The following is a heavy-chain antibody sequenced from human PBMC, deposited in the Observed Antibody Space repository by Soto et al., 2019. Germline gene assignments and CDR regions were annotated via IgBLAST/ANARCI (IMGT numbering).Heavy chain of an antibody. CDR1: GFTFSSYG. D-gene: IGHD5-12*01. Sequence: QVQLVESGGGVVQPGRSLRLSCAASGFTFSSYGMHWVRQAPGKGLEWVAVIWYDGSNKYYADSVKGRFTISRDNSKNTLYLQMNSLRAEDTAVYYCARDGDPVEMATKVPPYYWGQGTLVTFSS. J-gene: IGHJ4*02. V-gene: IGHV3-33*01. CDR3: ARDGDPVEMATKVPPYY. CDR2: IWYDGSNK.